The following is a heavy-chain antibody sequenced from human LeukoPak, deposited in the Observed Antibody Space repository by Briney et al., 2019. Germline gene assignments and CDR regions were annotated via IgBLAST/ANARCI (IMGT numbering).Heavy chain of an antibody. CDR2: ISTRSTYI. V-gene: IGHV3-21*01. J-gene: IGHJ3*02. Sequence: PGRSLRLSCAASGFTFSYYAMNWVRQAPGKGLEWVSSISTRSTYIYYADSLKGRFTISRDNAENSLYLQMNSLRAEDMAVYYCARVLRYVNSGHDSFDIWGQGTMVIVSS. CDR1: GFTFSYYA. D-gene: IGHD3-22*01. CDR3: ARVLRYVNSGHDSFDI.